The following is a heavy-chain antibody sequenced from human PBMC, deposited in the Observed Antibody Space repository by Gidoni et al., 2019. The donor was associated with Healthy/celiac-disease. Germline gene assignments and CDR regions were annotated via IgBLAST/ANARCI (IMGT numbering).Heavy chain of an antibody. V-gene: IGHV3-21*01. D-gene: IGHD1-26*01. CDR3: ARDRESGSYFFDY. J-gene: IGHJ4*02. CDR1: GFTFSSYS. Sequence: EVQLVESGGGLVKPGGSLRLSCAASGFTFSSYSMNWVRQAPGKGLEWVSSISSSSSYIYYADSVKGRFTISRDNAKNSLYLQMNSLRAEDTAVYYCARDRESGSYFFDYWGQGTLVTVSS. CDR2: ISSSSSYI.